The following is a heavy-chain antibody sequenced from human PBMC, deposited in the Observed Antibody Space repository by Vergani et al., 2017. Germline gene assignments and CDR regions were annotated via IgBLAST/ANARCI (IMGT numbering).Heavy chain of an antibody. V-gene: IGHV3-33*01. CDR2: IWYDGSNK. D-gene: IGHD3-22*01. J-gene: IGHJ3*02. Sequence: QVQLVESGGGVVQPGRSLRLSCAASGFTLRSYGMHWVRPAPGKGLEWVAVIWYDGSNKYYADSVKGRFTISRDNSKNTLYLQMNSLRAEDTAVYYCARGAYYYASRDYPGSFDIWGQGTMVTVSS. CDR1: GFTLRSYG. CDR3: ARGAYYYASRDYPGSFDI.